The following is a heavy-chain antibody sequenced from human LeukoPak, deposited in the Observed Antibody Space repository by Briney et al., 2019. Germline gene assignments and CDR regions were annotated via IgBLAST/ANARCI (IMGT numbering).Heavy chain of an antibody. D-gene: IGHD6-13*01. Sequence: PGGSLRLSCAVSGFTFSSYAMSWVRQAPGKGLEWVSLISGSGGSTYYADSVKGRFTISRDNSENTLYLQMNSLGADDTAVYYCAKTGPGILAAAGTGYFDYWGQGTLVTVSS. CDR3: AKTGPGILAAAGTGYFDY. J-gene: IGHJ4*02. CDR1: GFTFSSYA. V-gene: IGHV3-23*01. CDR2: ISGSGGST.